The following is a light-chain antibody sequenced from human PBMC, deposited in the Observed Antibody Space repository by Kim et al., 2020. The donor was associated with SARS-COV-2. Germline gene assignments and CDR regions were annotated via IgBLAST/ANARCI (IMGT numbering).Light chain of an antibody. J-gene: IGLJ2*01. CDR1: SLRSYY. CDR2: GKN. V-gene: IGLV3-19*01. CDR3: NSRDSSGNQQLV. Sequence: SSELTQDPAVSVALGQTVRITCQGDSLRSYYASWYQQKPGQAPVLVIYGKNNRPSGIPDRFSGSSSGNTASLTITGAQAEDEADYYCNSRDSSGNQQLV.